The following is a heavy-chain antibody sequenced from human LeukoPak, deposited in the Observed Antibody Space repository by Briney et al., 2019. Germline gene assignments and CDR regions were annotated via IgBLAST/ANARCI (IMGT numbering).Heavy chain of an antibody. V-gene: IGHV4-4*02. CDR3: ARGVLWFGELLPWFDP. Sequence: SETLSLTCAVSGGSISSSNWWSWVRQPPGKGLEWIGEIYHSGSTNYNPSFKSRVTISVDKSKDQFSLKLSSVTAADTAVYYCARGVLWFGELLPWFDPWGQGTLVTVSS. CDR2: IYHSGST. D-gene: IGHD3-10*01. J-gene: IGHJ5*02. CDR1: GGSISSSNW.